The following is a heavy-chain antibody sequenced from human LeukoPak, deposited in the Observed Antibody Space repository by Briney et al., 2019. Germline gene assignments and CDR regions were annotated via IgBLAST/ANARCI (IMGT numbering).Heavy chain of an antibody. J-gene: IGHJ4*02. CDR2: LSDSGRTT. V-gene: IGHV3-23*01. CDR1: GFTFSNYA. Sequence: PGGSLTLSCAPSGFTFSNYAMTWVRQAPGRGLEWVSGLSDSGRTTYYTGSVKGRFTISRDNSKNTLYLQMNSLRAEDTAIYYCAKGGSSGGSCYFDYWGQGTLVSVSS. D-gene: IGHD2-15*01. CDR3: AKGGSSGGSCYFDY.